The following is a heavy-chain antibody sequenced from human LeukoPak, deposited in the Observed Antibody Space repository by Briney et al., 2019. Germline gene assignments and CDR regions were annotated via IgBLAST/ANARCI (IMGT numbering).Heavy chain of an antibody. V-gene: IGHV3-21*01. Sequence: GGSLRLSCAASGFTFSSYSMNWVRQAPGKGLEWVSSISSSSSYIYYADSVKGRFTISRDNAKNSLYLQMNSLRAEDTAVYYCAREGVGGSYDGIDYWGQGTLVTVSS. CDR1: GFTFSSYS. CDR2: ISSSSSYI. D-gene: IGHD1-26*01. CDR3: AREGVGGSYDGIDY. J-gene: IGHJ4*02.